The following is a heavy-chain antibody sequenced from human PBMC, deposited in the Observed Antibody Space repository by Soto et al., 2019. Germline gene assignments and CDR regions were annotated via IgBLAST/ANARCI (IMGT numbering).Heavy chain of an antibody. V-gene: IGHV1-46*01. CDR3: AGASSIVSSVVAAY. D-gene: IGHD2-15*01. Sequence: QVQLLQSGAAVRKPGASVTVSCKASNDSLFSHFIHWVRQAPGEGLEWIGIINPGHNNARYSKEFQDRPTLTSDMPSRTVYMQVSNLRSDDTAVYYCAGASSIVSSVVAAYCVQGTLVTVSS. CDR2: INPGHNNA. J-gene: IGHJ4*02. CDR1: NDSLFSHF.